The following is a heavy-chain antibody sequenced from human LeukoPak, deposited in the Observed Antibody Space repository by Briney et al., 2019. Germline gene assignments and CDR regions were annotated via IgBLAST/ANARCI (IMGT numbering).Heavy chain of an antibody. D-gene: IGHD3-3*01. Sequence: PSETLSLTCTVSGGSISSYYWSWIWQPPGKGLEWIGYIYYSGSTNYNPSLKSRVTISVDTSKNQFSLKLSSVTAADTAVYYCARLSRIFGVGLYYFDYWGQGTLVTVSS. CDR2: IYYSGST. CDR3: ARLSRIFGVGLYYFDY. V-gene: IGHV4-59*08. J-gene: IGHJ4*02. CDR1: GGSISSYY.